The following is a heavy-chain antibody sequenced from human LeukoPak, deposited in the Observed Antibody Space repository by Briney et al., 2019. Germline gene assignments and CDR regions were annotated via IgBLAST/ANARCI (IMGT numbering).Heavy chain of an antibody. V-gene: IGHV1-2*02. D-gene: IGHD3-22*01. CDR3: VRSSYDSSLRFDDY. CDR1: GYTFTAYY. Sequence: ASVKVSCKASGYTFTAYYLHWVRQAPGQGLEWMGWLNPYSGDTNYAQNFQGRATMTRDTSINTAYMELSRLRSDDTAVYYCVRSSYDSSLRFDDYWGQGTLVTVSS. CDR2: LNPYSGDT. J-gene: IGHJ4*02.